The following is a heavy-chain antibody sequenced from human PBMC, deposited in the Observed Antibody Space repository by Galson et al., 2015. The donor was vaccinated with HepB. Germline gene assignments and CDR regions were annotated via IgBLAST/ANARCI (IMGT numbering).Heavy chain of an antibody. D-gene: IGHD3-10*01. CDR1: GNTFDYYV. CDR2: INAGNSNT. CDR3: ARALGRIPMERGMTPGY. V-gene: IGHV1-3*01. Sequence: SVKVSCKASGNTFDYYVLHWLRQAPGQRLDWMGWINAGNSNTKISQKFEARVIISRDRSATTAYMELTNLRSEDTAGDYCARALGRIPMERGMTPGYWGQGSLVTVSS. J-gene: IGHJ4*02.